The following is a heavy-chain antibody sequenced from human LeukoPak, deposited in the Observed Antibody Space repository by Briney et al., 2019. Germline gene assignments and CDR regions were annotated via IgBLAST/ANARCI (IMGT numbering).Heavy chain of an antibody. J-gene: IGHJ4*02. V-gene: IGHV4-4*07. D-gene: IGHD1-26*01. CDR1: GGSISTYY. Sequence: SETLSLTCAVSGGSISTYYWSWIRQPAGKGLEWIGRIYTSGSTNYNPSLKSRVTMSVDTSKSQFSLKLSSVTAADTAVYYCARDQDSGSYLGGYYFDYWGQGILVTVSS. CDR3: ARDQDSGSYLGGYYFDY. CDR2: IYTSGST.